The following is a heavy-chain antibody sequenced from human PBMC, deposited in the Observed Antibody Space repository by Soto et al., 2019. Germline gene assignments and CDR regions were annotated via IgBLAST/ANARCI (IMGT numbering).Heavy chain of an antibody. CDR2: SSGSSGST. J-gene: IGHJ5*02. CDR1: GFSFSNYA. Sequence: EGQLWESGGGLVQPGGSLRLSCAASGFSFSNYAMTWVRQAPGRGLEWVSGSSGSSGSTSYADSVKGRFAISRDNPKNTLFLQMSSLRAEDTAVYYCGKVGPLGEWLSTDTWFDPWGQGTLVTVSA. D-gene: IGHD3-3*01. CDR3: GKVGPLGEWLSTDTWFDP. V-gene: IGHV3-23*01.